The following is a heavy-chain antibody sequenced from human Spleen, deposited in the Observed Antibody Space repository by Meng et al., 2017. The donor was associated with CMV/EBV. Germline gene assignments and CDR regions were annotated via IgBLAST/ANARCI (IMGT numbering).Heavy chain of an antibody. V-gene: IGHV3-30*04. J-gene: IGHJ4*02. Sequence: GGSLRLSCAASGFTFSPYALHWVRQAPGRGLEWVAVISSDGGKKYYADSVKGRFTISRDNFKNTLYLQMNSLRVEDTAVYFCARDRAYSTLDYWGQGTVVTVSS. CDR1: GFTFSPYA. CDR3: ARDRAYSTLDY. D-gene: IGHD2-21*01. CDR2: ISSDGGKK.